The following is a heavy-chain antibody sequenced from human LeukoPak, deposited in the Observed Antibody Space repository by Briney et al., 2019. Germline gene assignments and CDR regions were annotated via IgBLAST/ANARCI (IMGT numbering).Heavy chain of an antibody. CDR2: ISGSGGST. CDR1: GYTFSSYA. Sequence: GGSLRLSCAASGYTFSSYAMSRGRQAPGAGLEWVSAISGSGGSTYYADSVKGRFTISRDNSKNTLYLQMNSLRAEDTAVYYCAILADNYYDSSGYYLNDAFDIWGQGTMVTVSS. V-gene: IGHV3-23*01. D-gene: IGHD3-22*01. J-gene: IGHJ3*02. CDR3: AILADNYYDSSGYYLNDAFDI.